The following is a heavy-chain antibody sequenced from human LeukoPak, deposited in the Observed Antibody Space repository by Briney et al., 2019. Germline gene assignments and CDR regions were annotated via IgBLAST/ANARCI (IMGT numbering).Heavy chain of an antibody. CDR3: ARVGGITVDAFDI. CDR2: INPNSGGT. V-gene: IGHV1-2*02. Sequence: ASVKVSCKASGYTFTGYYMHWVRRAPGQGLEWMGWINPNSGGTNYAQKFQGRVTMTRDTSISTAYMELSRLRSDDTAVYYCARVGGITVDAFDIWGQGTMVTVSS. J-gene: IGHJ3*02. CDR1: GYTFTGYY. D-gene: IGHD1-14*01.